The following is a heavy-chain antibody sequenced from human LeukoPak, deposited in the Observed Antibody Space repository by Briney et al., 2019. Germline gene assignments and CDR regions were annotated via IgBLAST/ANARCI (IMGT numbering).Heavy chain of an antibody. D-gene: IGHD6-13*01. CDR2: IWFDGSNK. J-gene: IGHJ4*02. CDR1: GFTFSSYG. CDR3: ATAIAAAGNFDY. Sequence: PGRSLRLSCAASGFTFSSYGMHWVRQAPGKGLDWVAVIWFDGSNKYYADSVKGRFTISRDNSKNTLYLQMNSLRAEDTAVYYCATAIAAAGNFDYWGQGTLVTVSS. V-gene: IGHV3-33*01.